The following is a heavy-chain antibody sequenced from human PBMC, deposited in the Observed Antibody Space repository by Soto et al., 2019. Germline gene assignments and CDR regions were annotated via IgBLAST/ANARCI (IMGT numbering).Heavy chain of an antibody. CDR1: GFTFSSYS. CDR2: ISSSSSTI. D-gene: IGHD1-26*01. J-gene: IGHJ4*02. Sequence: EVQLVESGGGLVQPGGSLRLSCAASGFTFSSYSMNWVRQAPGKGLEWVSYISSSSSTIYYADSVKGRFTISSDNAKNSLYLQKNSLIAEDTAVYYCAREGPRGYCDYWGQGTLVTVSS. V-gene: IGHV3-48*01. CDR3: AREGPRGYCDY.